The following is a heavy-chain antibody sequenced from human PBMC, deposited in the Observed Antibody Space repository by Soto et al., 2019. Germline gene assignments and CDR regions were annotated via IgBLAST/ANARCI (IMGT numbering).Heavy chain of an antibody. Sequence: ASVKVSCKASGYTFTSYGISWVRQAPGQGLEWMGWITYNGDTNYPQKFQGRVTMTTDESTSTAYMELSSLRSEDTAVYYCATSMVRGVIIVRYFDYWGQGTLVTVSX. J-gene: IGHJ4*02. D-gene: IGHD3-10*01. CDR1: GYTFTSYG. CDR2: ITYNGDT. V-gene: IGHV1-18*01. CDR3: ATSMVRGVIIVRYFDY.